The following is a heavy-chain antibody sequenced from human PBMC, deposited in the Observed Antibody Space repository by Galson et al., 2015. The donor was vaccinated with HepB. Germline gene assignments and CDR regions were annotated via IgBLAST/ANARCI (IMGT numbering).Heavy chain of an antibody. CDR3: ARALRVVVAAALDY. V-gene: IGHV1-3*01. J-gene: IGHJ4*02. Sequence: SVKVSCKASGYTFTSYAMHWVRQAPGQRLEWMGWINAGNGNTKYSQKFQGRVTITRDTSASTAYMELSSLRSEDTAVYYCARALRVVVAAALDYWGQGTLVTVSS. CDR1: GYTFTSYA. D-gene: IGHD2-15*01. CDR2: INAGNGNT.